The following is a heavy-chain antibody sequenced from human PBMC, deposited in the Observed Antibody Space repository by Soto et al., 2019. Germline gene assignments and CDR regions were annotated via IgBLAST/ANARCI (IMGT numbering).Heavy chain of an antibody. CDR3: ARGRQLWFFVY. CDR2: INHSGST. V-gene: IGHV4-34*01. J-gene: IGHJ4*02. Sequence: PSETLSLTCAVYGGSFSGYYRSWIRQPPGKGLEWIGEINHSGSTNYNPSLKSRVTISVDTSKNQFSLKLSSVTAADTAVYYCARGRQLWFFVYWGQGTLVTV. D-gene: IGHD5-18*01. CDR1: GGSFSGYY.